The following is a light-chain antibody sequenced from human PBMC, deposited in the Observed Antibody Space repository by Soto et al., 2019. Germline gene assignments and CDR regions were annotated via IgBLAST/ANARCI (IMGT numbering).Light chain of an antibody. Sequence: EIVLTQSPGTLSLSPGERATLSCRASQSVSSSYLAWYQQKAGQAPRLLIYGASSRATGIPDRFSGSGSGTDFTLTISRLEPEVFAVYYCQQYGSSPFTFGPGTRVDIK. J-gene: IGKJ3*01. CDR2: GAS. V-gene: IGKV3-20*01. CDR3: QQYGSSPFT. CDR1: QSVSSSY.